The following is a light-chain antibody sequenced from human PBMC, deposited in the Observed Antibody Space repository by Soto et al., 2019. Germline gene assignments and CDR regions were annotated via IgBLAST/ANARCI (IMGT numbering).Light chain of an antibody. CDR3: SSYTSGSTRVV. V-gene: IGLV2-14*03. Sequence: QSALTQPASVSGSAGLSITISCTGASSDVGGYNYVSWYQQHPGKAPKVMIYDVTRRPSGISNRFSGSKSGNTAALTISGLQVEDEAHYYCSSYTSGSTRVVFGGGTKLTVL. CDR1: SSDVGGYNY. CDR2: DVT. J-gene: IGLJ2*01.